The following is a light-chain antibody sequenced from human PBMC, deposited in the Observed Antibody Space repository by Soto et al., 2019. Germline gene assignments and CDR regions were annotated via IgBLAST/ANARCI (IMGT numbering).Light chain of an antibody. CDR2: DAS. CDR3: QQFSSYPLT. CDR1: QSVSSN. Sequence: EIVITPSPATRSVSPGARATLSCRASQSVSSNLAWYQQKPGQAPRLLIYDASSRATGIPDRFSGGGSGTDFTLTISRLEPEDFAVYYCQQFSSYPLTFGGGTKVDI. V-gene: IGKV3-20*01. J-gene: IGKJ4*01.